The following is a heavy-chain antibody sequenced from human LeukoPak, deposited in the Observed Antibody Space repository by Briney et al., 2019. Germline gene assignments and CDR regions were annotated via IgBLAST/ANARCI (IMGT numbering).Heavy chain of an antibody. Sequence: SKTLSLTCTVSGGSISSGGYYWSWVRQHPGRDLEWIGFIYYSGDTYYNPSLKSRVTISVDTSKNQFSLKLSSVTAADTAVYYCARSGSYYYDSSAKRGFDYWGQGTLVTVSS. CDR1: GGSISSGGYY. CDR2: IYYSGDT. D-gene: IGHD3-22*01. CDR3: ARSGSYYYDSSAKRGFDY. V-gene: IGHV4-31*03. J-gene: IGHJ4*02.